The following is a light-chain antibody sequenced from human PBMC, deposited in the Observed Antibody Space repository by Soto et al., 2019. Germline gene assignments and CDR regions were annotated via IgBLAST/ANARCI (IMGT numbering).Light chain of an antibody. CDR1: QSVSGSY. V-gene: IGKV3D-20*01. CDR2: DAS. CDR3: QQYGSSPRLT. Sequence: EIVLTQSPATLSLSPGERATLSCGASQSVSGSYLVWYQQKPGLAPRLLIYDASSRATGIPDRFSGSGSGTDFTLTISRLEPEDFAVYYCQQYGSSPRLTFGGGTKV. J-gene: IGKJ4*01.